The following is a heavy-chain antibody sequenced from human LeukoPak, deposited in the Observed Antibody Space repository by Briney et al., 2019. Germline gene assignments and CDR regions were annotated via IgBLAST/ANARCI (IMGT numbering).Heavy chain of an antibody. CDR3: ARLSTVTFSHYFDY. D-gene: IGHD4-17*01. CDR2: IYYSGST. J-gene: IGHJ4*02. V-gene: IGHV4-59*08. CDR1: GGSISSYY. Sequence: SETLSLTCTVSGGSISSYYWSWIRQPPGKGLEWIEYIYYSGSTNYNPSLKSRVTISVDTSKNQFSLKLSSVTAADTAVYYCARLSTVTFSHYFDYWGQGTLVTVSS.